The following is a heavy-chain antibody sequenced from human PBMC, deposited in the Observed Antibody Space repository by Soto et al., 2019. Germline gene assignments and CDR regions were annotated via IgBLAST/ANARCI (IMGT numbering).Heavy chain of an antibody. Sequence: SETLSLTCTVSGGSISSGGYYWSWIRQHPGKGLEWIGYIYYSGSTYYNPSLKSRVTISVDTSKNQFSLKLSSVTAADTAVYYCARSGLGDIVVVVAAHNWFDPWGQGTLVTVSS. CDR2: IYYSGST. D-gene: IGHD2-15*01. CDR3: ARSGLGDIVVVVAAHNWFDP. J-gene: IGHJ5*02. V-gene: IGHV4-31*03. CDR1: GGSISSGGYY.